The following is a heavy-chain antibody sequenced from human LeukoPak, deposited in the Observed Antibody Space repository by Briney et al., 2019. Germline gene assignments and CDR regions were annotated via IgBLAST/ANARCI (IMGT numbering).Heavy chain of an antibody. D-gene: IGHD3-22*01. CDR2: IYYSGST. CDR3: ATYYYDSSGYYLGPFDY. Sequence: PETLSPSSTVSGGSISSYYWSWIRQPPGRGLEWIGYIYYSGSTNYNPSLKSRVTISVDTSKNQFSLKLSSVTAADTAVYYCATYYYDSSGYYLGPFDYWGQGTLVTVSS. J-gene: IGHJ4*02. V-gene: IGHV4-59*08. CDR1: GGSISSYY.